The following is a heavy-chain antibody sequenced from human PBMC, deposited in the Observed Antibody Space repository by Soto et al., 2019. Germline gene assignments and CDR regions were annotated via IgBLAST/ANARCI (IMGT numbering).Heavy chain of an antibody. CDR1: LFSLSTSGEG. CDR2: RYGKGDK. CDR3: ANMTDYYAPVYYATGHVFQN. V-gene: IGHV2-5*01. D-gene: IGHD3-10*01. Sequence: QITLKVSGPTLVKPTQTLTLTCTFSLFSLSTSGEGVGWVRQPPGKALEWLALRYGKGDKRYSPSLKTRLIITKVTSEDQVVLTMTNTDPVDTAKYHFANMTDYYAPVYYATGHVFQNWGQGTLDTGAS. J-gene: IGHJ1*01.